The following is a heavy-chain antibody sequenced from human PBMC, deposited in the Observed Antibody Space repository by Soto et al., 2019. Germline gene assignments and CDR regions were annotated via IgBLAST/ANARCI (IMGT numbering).Heavy chain of an antibody. D-gene: IGHD3-10*01. V-gene: IGHV1-46*02. Sequence: QVQLVQSGAEVMKPWASVKVACKASGYSFNSYYMHWVRQAPGQGPEWMGVINPSGASTSYAQKLQGRVNMNRDTSTSSVYMELSSQRSEDTALYYWASDYNAYQRQDVCDHWGQGTLGTGSS. CDR2: INPSGAST. CDR3: ASDYNAYQRQDVCDH. J-gene: IGHJ3*01. CDR1: GYSFNSYY.